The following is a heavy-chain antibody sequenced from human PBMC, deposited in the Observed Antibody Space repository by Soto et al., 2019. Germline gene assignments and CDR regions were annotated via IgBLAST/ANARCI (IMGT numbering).Heavy chain of an antibody. J-gene: IGHJ6*02. Sequence: EVQLVESGGGLVKPGGSLRLSCAASGFTFSGDAMNWVRQAPGKGLEWVSSISTTSTYIYYADSVKGRFTISRDNANNSLHLQMNSLRAEDACVYYCTRDSVMDVWGQGTTVTVSS. CDR2: ISTTSTYI. V-gene: IGHV3-21*02. CDR3: TRDSVMDV. CDR1: GFTFSGDA.